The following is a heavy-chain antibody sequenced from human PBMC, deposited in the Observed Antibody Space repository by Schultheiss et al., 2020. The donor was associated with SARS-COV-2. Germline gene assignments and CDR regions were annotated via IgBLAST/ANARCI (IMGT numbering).Heavy chain of an antibody. CDR1: GFTFSSSW. Sequence: GGSLRLSCAASGFTFSSSWMHWVCQAPGKGLEWVSVIYSGGSTYYADSVKGRFTISRDNSKNTLYLQMNSLRAEDTAVYYCARARPDYDFWSGYTPYYMDVWGKGTTVTVSS. D-gene: IGHD3-3*01. J-gene: IGHJ6*03. V-gene: IGHV3-66*02. CDR3: ARARPDYDFWSGYTPYYMDV. CDR2: IYSGGST.